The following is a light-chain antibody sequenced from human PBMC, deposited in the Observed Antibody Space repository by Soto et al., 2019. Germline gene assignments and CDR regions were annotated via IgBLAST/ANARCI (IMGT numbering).Light chain of an antibody. J-gene: IGKJ2*01. CDR1: ERVDSSY. CDR3: QQYGSSPYT. CDR2: GIS. V-gene: IGKV3-20*01. Sequence: EIVLTQSPGTLSMAPGERANVSCRASERVDSSYLAWYQQKPGQAPRLVIYGISNRATGIPDRFSGSGSGADVSLTISRLEPEDFAVYYCQQYGSSPYTFGQGTKLEI.